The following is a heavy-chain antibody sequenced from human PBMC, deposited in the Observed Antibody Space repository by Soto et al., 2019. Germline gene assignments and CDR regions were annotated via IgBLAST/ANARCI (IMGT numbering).Heavy chain of an antibody. D-gene: IGHD4-4*01. J-gene: IGHJ6*03. CDR2: VSDSGGRT. CDR3: AKGSETTGCMDV. CDR1: GFTFSSDA. V-gene: IGHV3-23*01. Sequence: GGSLRLSCAASGFTFSSDAMIWVRQAPGKGLEWVSSVSDSGGRTYYADSVKGRFTISRDNSKNTVFLQMDRLRAEDTALYHCAKGSETTGCMDVWGKGTTVTVSS.